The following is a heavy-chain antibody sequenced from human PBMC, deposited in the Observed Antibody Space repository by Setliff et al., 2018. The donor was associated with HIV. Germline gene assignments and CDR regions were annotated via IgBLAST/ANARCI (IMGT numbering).Heavy chain of an antibody. V-gene: IGHV4-38-2*02. D-gene: IGHD3-16*02. CDR2: IYHSGST. J-gene: IGHJ3*02. CDR3: ATADFPPPSYIWESYRSGAFDI. CDR1: GYSISSDYY. Sequence: SETLSLTCTVSGYSISSDYYWGWIRQPPGKGLEWIGNIYHSGSTYYNPSLKSRVTISVDTSKNQFSLKLSSVTAADTAVYYCATADFPPPSYIWESYRSGAFDIWGQGTMVTVSS.